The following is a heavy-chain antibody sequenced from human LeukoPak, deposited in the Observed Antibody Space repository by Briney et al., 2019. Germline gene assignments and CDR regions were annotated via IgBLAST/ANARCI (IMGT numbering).Heavy chain of an antibody. Sequence: PGGSLRLSCVASGFTLSSHWMSWVRQAPGKGLEWVANINQDGSAKYFVDSVKGRFTISRDNAKNSMYPQMNSLRAEDTAVYYCARWEIRGTAHKLDYWGQGTLVTVSS. CDR3: ARWEIRGTAHKLDY. D-gene: IGHD1-7*01. CDR1: GFTLSSHW. V-gene: IGHV3-7*01. J-gene: IGHJ4*02. CDR2: INQDGSAK.